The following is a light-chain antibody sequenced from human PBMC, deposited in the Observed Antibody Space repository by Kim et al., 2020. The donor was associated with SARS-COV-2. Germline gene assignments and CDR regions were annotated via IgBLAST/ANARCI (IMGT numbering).Light chain of an antibody. J-gene: IGLJ2*01. CDR1: SSDVGAYSY. CDR2: DVS. Sequence: QSALTQPASVSGSPGQSITISCTGTSSDVGAYSYVSWYQQHPGKAPKLMIYDVSIRLSGVSDRFSGSKSGNTASLTISGLQTEDEADYYCSSYTTTTTRVFGGGTKVTVL. CDR3: SSYTTTTTRV. V-gene: IGLV2-14*03.